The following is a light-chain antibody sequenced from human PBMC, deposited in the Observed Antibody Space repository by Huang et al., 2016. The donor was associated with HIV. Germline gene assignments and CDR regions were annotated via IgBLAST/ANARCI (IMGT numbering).Light chain of an antibody. V-gene: IGKV2-28*01. CDR3: MQALQTPRT. CDR1: QSLLHSHGYNY. CDR2: LSS. J-gene: IGKJ5*01. Sequence: IVITQSPLSLHVTPGEPASISCRSSQSLLHSHGYNYLDWYLQKPGQAPQLLISLSSNRSSGVPDRFSGSGSVTDFTLKISRVEAEDVGVYFCMQALQTPRTFGQGTRLEIK.